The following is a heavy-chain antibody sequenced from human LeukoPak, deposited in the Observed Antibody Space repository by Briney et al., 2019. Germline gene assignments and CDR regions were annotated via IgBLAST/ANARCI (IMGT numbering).Heavy chain of an antibody. CDR1: GYTFTSYG. V-gene: IGHV1-18*01. CDR3: ARPVWFGELTPMDV. CDR2: ISAYNGNT. Sequence: GASAKVSCKASGYTFTSYGISWVRQAPGQGLEWMGWISAYNGNTNYAQKLQGRVTMTTDTSTSTAYMELRSLRSDDTAVYYCARPVWFGELTPMDVWGQGTTVTVSS. J-gene: IGHJ6*02. D-gene: IGHD3-10*01.